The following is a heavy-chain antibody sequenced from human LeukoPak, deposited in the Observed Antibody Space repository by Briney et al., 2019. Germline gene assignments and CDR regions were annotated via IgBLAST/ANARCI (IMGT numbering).Heavy chain of an antibody. CDR2: ISNSSSYI. CDR3: ARMYHGSGSYVYYFDY. CDR1: GFTFSSYS. V-gene: IGHV3-21*01. J-gene: IGHJ4*02. D-gene: IGHD3-10*01. Sequence: PGGSLRLSCAASGFTFSSYSMNWVRQAPGKGLEWVSSISNSSSYIYYADSVKGRFTISRDNAKNSLYLQMNSLRAEDTAVYYCARMYHGSGSYVYYFDYWGQGTLVTVFS.